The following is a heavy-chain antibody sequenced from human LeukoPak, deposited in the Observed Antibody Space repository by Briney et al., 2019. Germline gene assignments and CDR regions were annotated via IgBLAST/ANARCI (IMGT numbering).Heavy chain of an antibody. CDR3: AREGEYCSSTSCYGPNWFDP. V-gene: IGHV1-69*01. D-gene: IGHD2-2*01. CDR1: GGTFSSYA. CDR2: IIPIFGTA. Sequence: SVKVSFKASGGTFSSYAISWVRQAPGQGLEWMGGIIPIFGTANYAQKFQGRVTITADESTSTAYMELSSLGSEDTAVYYCAREGEYCSSTSCYGPNWFDPWGQGTLVTVSS. J-gene: IGHJ5*02.